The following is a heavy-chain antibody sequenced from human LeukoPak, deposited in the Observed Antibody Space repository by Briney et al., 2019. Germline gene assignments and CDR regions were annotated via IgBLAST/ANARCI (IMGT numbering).Heavy chain of an antibody. CDR3: AREGAAEAKNFDY. D-gene: IGHD6-25*01. V-gene: IGHV1-24*01. CDR2: FDPEEGET. Sequence: ASVKVSCKVSGDTLTELSIDWVRQAPGKGLEWMGGFDPEEGETIYAQKFQGRVTMTEDTSTDTVYMELSSLRSEDTAVYFCAREGAAEAKNFDYWGQGTLVIVSS. CDR1: GDTLTELS. J-gene: IGHJ4*02.